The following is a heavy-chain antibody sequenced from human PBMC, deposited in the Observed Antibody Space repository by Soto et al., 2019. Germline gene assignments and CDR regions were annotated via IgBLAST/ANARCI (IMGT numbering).Heavy chain of an antibody. D-gene: IGHD3-16*01. J-gene: IGHJ4*02. CDR2: IIPFFGTA. Sequence: ASVKVSCKTSGGTFSTFGIRCVRQAPGQGLEWMGGIIPFFGTAEYSQKFEDRITITADESTNTVYMDLRSLTSEDTAIYYCARTAPMDAGDKYYYDFWGQGALVTDSS. CDR3: ARTAPMDAGDKYYYDF. CDR1: GGTFSTFG. V-gene: IGHV1-69*13.